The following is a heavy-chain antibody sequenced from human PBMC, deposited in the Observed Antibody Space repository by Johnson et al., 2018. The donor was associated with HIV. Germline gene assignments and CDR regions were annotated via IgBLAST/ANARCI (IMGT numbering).Heavy chain of an antibody. CDR2: ISFDGSNT. CDR3: ARAGLGEAFDI. Sequence: VQLVESGGGLIQPGGSLRLSCAVSGFIVSSNYMSWVRQAPGKGLEWVAAISFDGSNTGYADSVKGRFTISRDNSKNTLYLQMNSLRAEDTAVYYCARAGLGEAFDIWGQGTMVTVSS. D-gene: IGHD3-16*01. CDR1: GFIVSSNY. V-gene: IGHV3-53*01. J-gene: IGHJ3*02.